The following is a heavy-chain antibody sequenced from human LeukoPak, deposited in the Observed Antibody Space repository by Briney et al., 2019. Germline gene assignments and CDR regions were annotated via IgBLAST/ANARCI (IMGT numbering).Heavy chain of an antibody. V-gene: IGHV1-69*01. D-gene: IGHD6-6*01. J-gene: IGHJ5*02. CDR2: IIPIFGTA. CDR1: GGTFSSYA. Sequence: SVKVSCKASGGTFSSYAISWVRQAPGQGLEWMGGIIPIFGTANYAQKFQGRVTITADESTSTAYMELSSLRSEDTAVYYCASTASRPHSDSTSGRFDPWGQGTLVTVSS. CDR3: ASTASRPHSDSTSGRFDP.